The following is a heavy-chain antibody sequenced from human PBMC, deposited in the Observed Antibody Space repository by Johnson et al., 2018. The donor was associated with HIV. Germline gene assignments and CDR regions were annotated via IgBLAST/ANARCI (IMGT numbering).Heavy chain of an antibody. CDR3: AREIIAAADDI. J-gene: IGHJ3*02. Sequence: QVQLVESGGVVVQPGGSLRLSCAASGFTFDDYAMSWVRQAPGMGLGWVALISYDGSNKYYADSVKGRFTISRDNSKNTLYLQMNSLRAEDTAVYYCAREIIAAADDIWGQGTMVTVSS. D-gene: IGHD6-13*01. CDR1: GFTFDDYA. V-gene: IGHV3-30*03. CDR2: ISYDGSNK.